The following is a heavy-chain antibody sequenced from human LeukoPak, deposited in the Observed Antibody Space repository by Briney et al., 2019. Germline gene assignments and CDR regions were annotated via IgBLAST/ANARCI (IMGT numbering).Heavy chain of an antibody. CDR3: ARLSSRFYYYGSGIDY. J-gene: IGHJ4*02. CDR2: INHSGST. CDR1: GGSFSGYY. V-gene: IGHV4-34*01. D-gene: IGHD3-10*01. Sequence: PSETLSLTCAVYGGSFSGYYWSWIRQPPGKGLEWIGEINHSGSTNYNPSLKSRVTISVDTSMNQFSLKLSSVTAADTAVYYCARLSSRFYYYGSGIDYWGQGTLVTVSS.